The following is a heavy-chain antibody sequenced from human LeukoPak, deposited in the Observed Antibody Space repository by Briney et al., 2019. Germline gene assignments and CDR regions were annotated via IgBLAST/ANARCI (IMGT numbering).Heavy chain of an antibody. CDR3: GRDSCTNGVCYYFDN. V-gene: IGHV3-66*01. Sequence: GGSLRLSCAPSGFTVRRNYMSWVRQAPGKGLEWVSVIYSGGSTYYADSVKGRFTISRDSSKDTLYLQMNSLRAEDTAVYYCGRDSCTNGVCYYFDNWGQGTLVTVSS. J-gene: IGHJ4*02. CDR2: IYSGGST. D-gene: IGHD2-8*01. CDR1: GFTVRRNY.